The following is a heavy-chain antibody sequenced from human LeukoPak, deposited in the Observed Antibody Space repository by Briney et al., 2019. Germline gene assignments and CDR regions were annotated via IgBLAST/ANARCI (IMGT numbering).Heavy chain of an antibody. CDR3: AKDPNPFYDFWSGYK. D-gene: IGHD3-3*01. Sequence: GGSLRLSCAASGFTFSSYSMNWVRQAPGKGLEWVSSISSSSGYIYYADSVKGRFTISRDNAKNSLYLQMNSLRAEDTAVYYCAKDPNPFYDFWSGYKWGQGTLVTVSS. V-gene: IGHV3-21*04. CDR1: GFTFSSYS. CDR2: ISSSSGYI. J-gene: IGHJ4*02.